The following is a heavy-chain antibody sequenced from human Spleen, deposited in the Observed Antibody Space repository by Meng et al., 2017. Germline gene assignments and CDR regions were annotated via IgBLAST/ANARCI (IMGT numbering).Heavy chain of an antibody. J-gene: IGHJ4*02. CDR1: GGSLSGYY. D-gene: IGHD3-22*01. V-gene: IGHV4-34*01. CDR2: INDSGNT. CDR3: ARLYYDKSASSTSRTLYVRNGFDY. Sequence: SETLSLTCAVYGGSLSGYYWSWIRQPPGKGLEWIGEINDSGNTNYNPSLKSRVFISLDTSKNQFSLKLRSVTAADTAVFYCARLYYDKSASSTSRTLYVRNGFDYWGQGTLVTVSS.